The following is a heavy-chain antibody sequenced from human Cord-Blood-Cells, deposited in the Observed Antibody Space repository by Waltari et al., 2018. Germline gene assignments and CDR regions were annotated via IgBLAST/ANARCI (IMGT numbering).Heavy chain of an antibody. Sequence: QVQLVQSGAEVKKPGSSVKVSCKASGGTFSSYTISWVRQAPGQGLEWMGRIIPILGIANYAQKFQGRVTITADKSTSTAHMELSSLRSEDTAVYYCAREDSSSWYYFDYWGQGTLVTVSS. CDR2: IIPILGIA. D-gene: IGHD6-13*01. CDR1: GGTFSSYT. J-gene: IGHJ4*02. V-gene: IGHV1-69*08. CDR3: AREDSSSWYYFDY.